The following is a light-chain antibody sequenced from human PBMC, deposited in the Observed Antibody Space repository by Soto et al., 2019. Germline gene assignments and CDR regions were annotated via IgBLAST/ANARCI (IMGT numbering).Light chain of an antibody. CDR3: SSYAGSNNWV. J-gene: IGLJ3*02. CDR2: SND. Sequence: QSVLTQPLSASGTPGQRVTMSCSGSSSNIQSNSVSWYQQLPGTAPKLLIHSNDHRPSGVPDRFSGSKSGTSASLDISGLQPEDEGYYYCSSYAGSNNWVFGGGTKLTVL. V-gene: IGLV1-44*01. CDR1: SSNIQSNS.